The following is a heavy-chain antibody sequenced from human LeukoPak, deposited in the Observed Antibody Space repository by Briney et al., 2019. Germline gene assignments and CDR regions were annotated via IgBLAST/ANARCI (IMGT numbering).Heavy chain of an antibody. Sequence: ASVKVSCKASGGTFSSYAISWVRQAPGQGLEWMERIIPILGIANYAQKFQGRVTITADKSTSTAYMELSSLRSEDTAVYYCARDPLLSYSGSYYFDYWGQGTLVTVSS. D-gene: IGHD1-26*01. CDR1: GGTFSSYA. CDR2: IIPILGIA. CDR3: ARDPLLSYSGSYYFDY. V-gene: IGHV1-69*04. J-gene: IGHJ4*02.